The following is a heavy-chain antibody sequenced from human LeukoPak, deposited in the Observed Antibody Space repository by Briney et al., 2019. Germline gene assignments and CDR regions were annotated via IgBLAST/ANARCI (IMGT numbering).Heavy chain of an antibody. CDR1: GGSISSGGYY. CDR2: IYYSGST. CDR3: ARDGSGWFETCWFDP. V-gene: IGHV4-31*03. J-gene: IGHJ5*02. Sequence: PSETLSLTCTVSGGSISSGGYYWSWIRQHPGKGLEWIGYIYYSGSTYYNPSLKSRVTISVDTSKNQFSLKLSSVTAADTAVYYCARDGSGWFETCWFDPWGQGTLVTVSS. D-gene: IGHD6-19*01.